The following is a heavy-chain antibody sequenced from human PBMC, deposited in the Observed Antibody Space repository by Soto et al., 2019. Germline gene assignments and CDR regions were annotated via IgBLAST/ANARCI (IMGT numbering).Heavy chain of an antibody. CDR3: VRETQKSIAVWVSGGMDV. D-gene: IGHD6-6*01. J-gene: IGHJ6*02. V-gene: IGHV3-30-3*01. CDR2: ISYDGSNK. CDR1: GFTFSSYA. Sequence: PGGSLRLSCAASGFTFSSYAMHWVRQAPGKGLEWVAVISYDGSNKYYADSVKGRFTISRDNSKNTLYLQMNSLRAEDTAVYYSVRETQKSIAVWVSGGMDVWGQGT.